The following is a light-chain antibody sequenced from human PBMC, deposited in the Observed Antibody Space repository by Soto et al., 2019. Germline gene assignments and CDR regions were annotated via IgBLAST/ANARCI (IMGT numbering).Light chain of an antibody. CDR1: SNDVGTFNL. CDR2: EGT. V-gene: IGLV2-23*01. Sequence: QCVLTQPASVCGFLGQSITMSCTGSSNDVGTFNLVSWFQQHPGKAPKLLIFEGTKRPSGVSDRFSGSKSGNTASLTISGLQAEDEADYHCCSYAGTRTSWVFGTGTKLTVL. CDR3: CSYAGTRTSWV. J-gene: IGLJ1*01.